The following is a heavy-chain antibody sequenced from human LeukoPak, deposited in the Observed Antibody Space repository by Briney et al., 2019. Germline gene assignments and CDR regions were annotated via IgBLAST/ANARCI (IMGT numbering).Heavy chain of an antibody. CDR3: AKRGVVIRVILVGFHKEAYYFDS. V-gene: IGHV3-23*01. Sequence: PGGSLRLSCAVSGITLSNYGMTGVRQAPGKGLEWVAGISDTGGRTNYADSVKGRVTISRDNPKNTLYLQMNSLRAEDTAVYFCAKRGVVIRVILVGFHKEAYYFDSWGQGALVTVSS. J-gene: IGHJ4*02. CDR1: GITLSNYG. D-gene: IGHD3-22*01. CDR2: ISDTGGRT.